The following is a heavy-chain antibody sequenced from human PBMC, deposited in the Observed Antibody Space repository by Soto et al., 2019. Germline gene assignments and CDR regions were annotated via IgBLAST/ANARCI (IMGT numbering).Heavy chain of an antibody. CDR2: ISSSSSYT. D-gene: IGHD1-26*01. Sequence: QVPLVESGGGLVKPGGSLRLSCAASGFTFSDYYMSWIRQAPGKGLEWVSYISSSSSYTNYADSVKGRFTISRDNAKNSLYLQMNSLRAEDTAVYCCARAKWELLAFVYWGQGTLVTVSS. CDR3: ARAKWELLAFVY. J-gene: IGHJ4*02. CDR1: GFTFSDYY. V-gene: IGHV3-11*05.